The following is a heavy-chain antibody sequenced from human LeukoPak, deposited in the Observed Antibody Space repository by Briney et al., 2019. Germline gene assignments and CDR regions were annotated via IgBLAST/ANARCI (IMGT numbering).Heavy chain of an antibody. CDR2: VRVSDET. V-gene: IGHV3-23*01. CDR1: GFTFSNYA. D-gene: IGHD7-27*01. CDR3: AKGTGDAGYYFDY. Sequence: PGGSLRLSCAASGFTFSNYAMNWVRQAPGKGLEWVSGVRVSDETYYADAVKGRFTISRDNYENTLYLQMSGLGAEDTAVYYCAKGTGDAGYYFDYWGQGTLVTVSS. J-gene: IGHJ4*02.